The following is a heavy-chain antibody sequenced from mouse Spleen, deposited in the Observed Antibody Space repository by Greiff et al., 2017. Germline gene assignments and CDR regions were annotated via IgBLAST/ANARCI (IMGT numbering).Heavy chain of an antibody. CDR2: INSNGGST. J-gene: IGHJ1*01. Sequence: VQLKESGGGLVKPGGSLKLSCAASGFTFSSYAMSWVRQTPEKRLEWVAAINSNGGSTYYPDTVKDRFTISRDNAKNTLYLQMSSLRSEDTALYYCARHDGNYWYFDVWGAGTTVTVSS. CDR1: GFTFSSYA. D-gene: IGHD2-1*01. V-gene: IGHV5-6-2*01. CDR3: ARHDGNYWYFDV.